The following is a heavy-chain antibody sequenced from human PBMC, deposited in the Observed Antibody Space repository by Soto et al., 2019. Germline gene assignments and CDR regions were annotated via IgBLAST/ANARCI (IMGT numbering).Heavy chain of an antibody. CDR1: GGSISSYY. Sequence: KASETLSLTCTVSGGSISSYYWSWIRQPPGKGLEWIGHIYYSGSTNYNPSLKSRVTISVDTSKNQFSLKLSSVTAADTAVYYCARAFCGGDCYHDAFDIWGQGTMVTVSS. V-gene: IGHV4-59*01. J-gene: IGHJ3*02. CDR2: IYYSGST. D-gene: IGHD2-21*02. CDR3: ARAFCGGDCYHDAFDI.